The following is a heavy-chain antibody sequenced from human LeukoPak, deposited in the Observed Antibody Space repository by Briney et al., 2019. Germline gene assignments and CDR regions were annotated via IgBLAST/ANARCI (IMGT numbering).Heavy chain of an antibody. V-gene: IGHV1-2*02. D-gene: IGHD1-26*01. CDR3: ARDGESSGSDDFDF. Sequence: ASMKVSCKASGYTFSDYYMHWVRQARGQGLKWMGWINPNSGDTKYAQKFQGRVTMTRDTSISTAYVELSRLQSDDTAVYYCARDGESSGSDDFDFWGQGTLVTVSS. J-gene: IGHJ4*02. CDR1: GYTFSDYY. CDR2: INPNSGDT.